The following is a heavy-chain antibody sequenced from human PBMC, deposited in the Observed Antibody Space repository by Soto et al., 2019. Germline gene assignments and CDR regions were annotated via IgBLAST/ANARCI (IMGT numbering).Heavy chain of an antibody. V-gene: IGHV4-30-4*01. Sequence: SETLSLTCTVSGGSISDGAYYRSWIRQPPGKGLEWIGHIYNSGNTYNNPSLRSRLTISLDTSKSQSSLNLNSVTAADTAVYYCARLHCSSTSCWYNWFDPWGQGTLVTVS. CDR3: ARLHCSSTSCWYNWFDP. J-gene: IGHJ5*02. D-gene: IGHD2-2*01. CDR2: IYNSGNT. CDR1: GGSISDGAYY.